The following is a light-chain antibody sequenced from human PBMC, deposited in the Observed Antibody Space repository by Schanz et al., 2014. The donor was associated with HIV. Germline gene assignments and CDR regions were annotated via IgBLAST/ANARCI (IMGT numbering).Light chain of an antibody. CDR1: SSDVGDYNY. V-gene: IGLV2-8*01. Sequence: QSALTQPPSASGSPGQSVTISCTGTSSDVGDYNYVSWYQQHPGKAPKLMIYDVSNRPSGVPDRFSGSKSGNTASLTISGLRAEDEADYHCCSYAGNTTWVFGGGTKLTVL. CDR3: CSYAGNTTWV. CDR2: DVS. J-gene: IGLJ3*02.